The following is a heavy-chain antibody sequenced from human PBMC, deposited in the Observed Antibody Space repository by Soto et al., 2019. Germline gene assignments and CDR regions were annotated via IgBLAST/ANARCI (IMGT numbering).Heavy chain of an antibody. Sequence: PGGSLRLSCAASGFTFSTYGTHWVRQAPGKGLEWVAVIWYDGSKIYYADSVKGRFTISRDNSKSTLYLQMNSLRAEDTAVYYCARPLEQHQLGFGMDVWGQGSPVTVSS. CDR1: GFTFSTYG. V-gene: IGHV3-33*01. D-gene: IGHD6-13*01. CDR3: ARPLEQHQLGFGMDV. CDR2: IWYDGSKI. J-gene: IGHJ6*01.